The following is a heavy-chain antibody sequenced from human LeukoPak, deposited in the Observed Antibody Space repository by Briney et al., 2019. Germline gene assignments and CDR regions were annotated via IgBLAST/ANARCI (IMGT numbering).Heavy chain of an antibody. CDR1: GYTFTSYG. CDR3: ASSLGFYGDPYYFDY. CDR2: INAYNGNT. Sequence: PSVKVSCKASGYTFTSYGIIWVRQAPGQGLEWMGWINAYNGNTNYAQKLQGRVTMTTDTSTSTAYMELRSLRSDDTAVYYCASSLGFYGDPYYFDYWGQGTLVTVSS. D-gene: IGHD4-17*01. J-gene: IGHJ4*02. V-gene: IGHV1-18*01.